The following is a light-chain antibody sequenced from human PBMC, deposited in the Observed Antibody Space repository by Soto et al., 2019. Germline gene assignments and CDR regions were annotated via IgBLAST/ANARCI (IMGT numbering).Light chain of an antibody. Sequence: QAVVTQEPSLPCPQGGPVIYPVGPRLDAVTSGHYPSWFHQKPGQAPRTLIYDQSNKPSWTPARFSGSLLGGKAALTLSGAQPEDEAEYYCLLSYSGARPVFGGGTKLTVL. J-gene: IGLJ2*01. CDR3: LLSYSGARPV. CDR2: DQS. V-gene: IGLV7-46*01. CDR1: LDAVTSGHY.